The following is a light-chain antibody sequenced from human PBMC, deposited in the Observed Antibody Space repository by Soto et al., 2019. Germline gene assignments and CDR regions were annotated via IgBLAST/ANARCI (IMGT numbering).Light chain of an antibody. CDR3: QQSYNTPWT. V-gene: IGKV1-39*01. CDR2: AAS. Sequence: DIQMTQSPSSLSASVRDRVTITCRSSQSIGRNLNWYLQKPGKAPNLLVYAASHLQSGVPSRFSGGGSGTAFTLIISSLQPEDSATYYCQQSYNTPWTFGQGTKVDIK. J-gene: IGKJ1*01. CDR1: QSIGRN.